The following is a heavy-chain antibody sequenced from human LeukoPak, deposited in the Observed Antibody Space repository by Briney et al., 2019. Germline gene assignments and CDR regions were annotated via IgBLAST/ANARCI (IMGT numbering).Heavy chain of an antibody. CDR2: ISYDGSNK. Sequence: GRSLRLSCAASGFTFSSYAMHWVRQAPGKGLEWVAVISYDGSNKYYADSVEGRFTISRDNSKNTLYLQMNSLRAEDTAVYYCARDLGNGFPDYWGREPWSPSPQ. CDR1: GFTFSSYA. V-gene: IGHV3-30-3*01. J-gene: IGHJ4*02. D-gene: IGHD3-3*01. CDR3: ARDLGNGFPDY.